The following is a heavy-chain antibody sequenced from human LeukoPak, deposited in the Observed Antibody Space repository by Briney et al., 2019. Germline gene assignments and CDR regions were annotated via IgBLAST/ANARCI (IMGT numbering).Heavy chain of an antibody. CDR3: AKDSDIVVVPAAADY. J-gene: IGHJ4*02. V-gene: IGHV3-11*01. CDR1: GFTFSDYY. CDR2: IGSSGSTI. D-gene: IGHD2-2*01. Sequence: GGSLRLSCAASGFTFSDYYMSWIRQAPGKGLEWVSYIGSSGSTIYYADSVKGRFTISRDNSKNTLYLQMNSLRAEDTAVYYCAKDSDIVVVPAAADYWGQGTLVTVSS.